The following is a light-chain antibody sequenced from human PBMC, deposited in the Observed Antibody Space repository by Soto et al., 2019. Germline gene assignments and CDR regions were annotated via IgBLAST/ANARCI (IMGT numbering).Light chain of an antibody. V-gene: IGKV3-20*01. CDR2: GAS. CDR3: QQYGSSLFT. Sequence: EIVLTQSPGTLSLSPGERATLSCRASQSVTSSYLAWYQQKPGQAPRLLIYGASSRATGIPDRFSGSGSGTDFTLTSSRLEREDFAVYYCQQYGSSLFTFGPGTKVDIK. J-gene: IGKJ3*01. CDR1: QSVTSSY.